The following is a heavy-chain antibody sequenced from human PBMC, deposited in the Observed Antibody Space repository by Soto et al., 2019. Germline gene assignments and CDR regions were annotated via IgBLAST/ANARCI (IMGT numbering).Heavy chain of an antibody. V-gene: IGHV1-8*01. D-gene: IGHD3-10*01. Sequence: QVQLVQSGAEVKKPGDSVKVSCTASGYSFTSYDINWVRQASGQGLEWMGWMNPNSGNTGYVPRFQGRVTMTKNTSTNTAYMELNSLTSDDTAVYYCTRGPCGSGSYCDLWGQGTLVAVTS. CDR1: GYSFTSYD. CDR2: MNPNSGNT. CDR3: TRGPCGSGSYCDL. J-gene: IGHJ4*02.